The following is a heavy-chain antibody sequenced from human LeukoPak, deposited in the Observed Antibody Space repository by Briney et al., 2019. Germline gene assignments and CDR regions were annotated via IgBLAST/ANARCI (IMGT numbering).Heavy chain of an antibody. CDR3: ATESWIHWEDY. V-gene: IGHV4-39*01. D-gene: IGHD5-18*01. J-gene: IGHJ4*02. Sequence: PSENLSLTCTVSGGSISRSYYYWGWIRQPPGKGLEWIGSVYYSESPHYNPPLKSRVTISVDTSKKQFSLRLTSVTAADTAVYYCATESWIHWEDYWGQGTLVTVSS. CDR2: VYYSESP. CDR1: GGSISRSYYY.